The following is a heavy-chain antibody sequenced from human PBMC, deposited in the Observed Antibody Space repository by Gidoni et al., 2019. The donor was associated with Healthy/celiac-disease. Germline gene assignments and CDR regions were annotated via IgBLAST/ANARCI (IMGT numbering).Heavy chain of an antibody. J-gene: IGHJ3*02. V-gene: IGHV3-30-3*01. D-gene: IGHD3-9*01. CDR3: ARDRDILTGYHNAFDI. CDR2: ISYDGSNK. Sequence: QVQLVESGGGVVQPGRSLRRHWAASGCTFSSYAMHWVRQAPGKGLEWVAFISYDGSNKYYADSVKGRFTISRDNSKNTLYLQMNSLRAEDTAVYYCARDRDILTGYHNAFDIWGQGTMVTVSS. CDR1: GCTFSSYA.